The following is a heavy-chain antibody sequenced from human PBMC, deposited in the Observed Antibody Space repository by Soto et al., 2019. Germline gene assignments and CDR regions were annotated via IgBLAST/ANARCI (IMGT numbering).Heavy chain of an antibody. Sequence: GGSLRLSCAASGFTFSSYAMHWVRQAPGKGLEWVSAISGSGGSTYYADSVKGRFTISRDNSKNTLYLQMNSLRAEDTAVYYCAKVNIAVAGTLPFYWGQGTLVTVSS. CDR2: ISGSGGST. V-gene: IGHV3-23*01. D-gene: IGHD6-19*01. CDR1: GFTFSSYA. CDR3: AKVNIAVAGTLPFY. J-gene: IGHJ4*02.